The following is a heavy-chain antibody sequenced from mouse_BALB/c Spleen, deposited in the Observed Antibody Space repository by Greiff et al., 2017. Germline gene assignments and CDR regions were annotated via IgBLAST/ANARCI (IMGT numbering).Heavy chain of an antibody. CDR2: ILPGSGST. V-gene: IGHV1-9*01. J-gene: IGHJ3*01. CDR1: GYTFSSYW. Sequence: QVQLQQSGAELMKPGASVKISCKATGYTFSSYWIEWVKQRPGHGLEWIGEILPGSGSTNYNEKFKGKATFTADTSSNTAYMQLSSLKSEDSAVYYCAREGETARTRGFAYWGQGTLVTVSA. CDR3: AREGETARTRGFAY. D-gene: IGHD3-1*01.